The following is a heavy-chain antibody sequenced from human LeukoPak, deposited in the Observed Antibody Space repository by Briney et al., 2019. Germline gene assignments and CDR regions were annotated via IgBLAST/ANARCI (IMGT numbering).Heavy chain of an antibody. CDR2: IYQSGTT. CDR1: AHSISSGYY. J-gene: IGHJ4*02. Sequence: SETLSLTCTVSAHSISSGYYWGWIRRPPGKGLEWIGNIYQSGTTYNNPSLKSRVTISIDTSKNQFSLKLSSVTAADTAVYYCAGVTYSTYESFDFWGQGTLVTVSS. D-gene: IGHD4-11*01. CDR3: AGVTYSTYESFDF. V-gene: IGHV4-38-2*02.